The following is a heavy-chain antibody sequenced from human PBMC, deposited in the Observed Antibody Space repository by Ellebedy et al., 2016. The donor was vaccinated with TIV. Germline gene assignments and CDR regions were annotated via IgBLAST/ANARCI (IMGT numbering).Heavy chain of an antibody. J-gene: IGHJ3*01. D-gene: IGHD5-18*01. CDR2: INHSGIT. CDR1: SGSFGDHY. Sequence: SETLSLTCAVYSGSFGDHYWSWLRQPPGKGLEWIGEINHSGITNYNPSLKSRVTISVDTSKNQFSLNLNSVTAADTAVYYCASCTFGYVNAFDVWGLGTTVTVSS. CDR3: ASCTFGYVNAFDV. V-gene: IGHV4-34*01.